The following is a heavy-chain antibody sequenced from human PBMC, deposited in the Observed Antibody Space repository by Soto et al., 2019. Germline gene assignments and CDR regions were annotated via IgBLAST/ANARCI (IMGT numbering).Heavy chain of an antibody. CDR1: GFTFSTFG. V-gene: IGHV3-30*18. CDR2: ISYDGSDK. CDR3: AKVKSMVVRAVSLPNYALDV. D-gene: IGHD3-10*01. Sequence: GGSLRLSCTASGFTFSTFGMHWVRQAPGKGLEWVALISYDGSDKYYADSVKGRFAISRGNSKNTLYLQINSLRPEDSAVYYCAKVKSMVVRAVSLPNYALDVWGHGTRVTVSS. J-gene: IGHJ6*02.